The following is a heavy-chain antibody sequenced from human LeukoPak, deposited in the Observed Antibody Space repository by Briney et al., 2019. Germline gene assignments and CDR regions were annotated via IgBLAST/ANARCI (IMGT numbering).Heavy chain of an antibody. J-gene: IGHJ6*03. CDR2: IRYDGSNK. Sequence: GGSLRLSCAASGFTFSSYGMHWVRQAPGKGLEWVAFIRYDGSNKYYADSVKGRFTISRDNSKNTVYLQMSSLRAEDTGIYYCVRNAASDFYYYMGVWGRGTTLIVS. CDR3: VRNAASDFYYYMGV. D-gene: IGHD6-25*01. CDR1: GFTFSSYG. V-gene: IGHV3-30*02.